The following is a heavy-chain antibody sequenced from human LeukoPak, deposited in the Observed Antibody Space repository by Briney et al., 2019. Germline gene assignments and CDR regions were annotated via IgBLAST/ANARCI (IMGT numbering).Heavy chain of an antibody. CDR3: ASIAVADY. CDR1: GGSFSGYY. Sequence: SGTLSLTCAVYGGSFSGYYWSWIRQPPGKGLEWIGEINHSGSTNYNPSLKSRVTISVDTSKNQFSLKLSSVTAADTAVYYCASIAVADYWGQETLVTVSS. D-gene: IGHD6-19*01. J-gene: IGHJ4*02. CDR2: INHSGST. V-gene: IGHV4-34*01.